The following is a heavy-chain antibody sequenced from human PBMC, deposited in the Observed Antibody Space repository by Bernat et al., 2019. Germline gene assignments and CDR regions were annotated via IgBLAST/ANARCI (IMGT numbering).Heavy chain of an antibody. D-gene: IGHD1-26*01. J-gene: IGHJ4*02. V-gene: IGHV1-3*01. CDR1: GYTFANYA. CDR2: INGGTSHT. Sequence: QVQLVQSGAEVRKPGASVRVSCKTSGYTFANYAIHWVRQAPEQRLEWMGWINGGTSHTRDEQKFQGRFTITRDTSASTVYMDLSSLRSDDTAVYYCARSIDPAPGWEGRFDYWGQGTQVTVSS. CDR3: ARSIDPAPGWEGRFDY.